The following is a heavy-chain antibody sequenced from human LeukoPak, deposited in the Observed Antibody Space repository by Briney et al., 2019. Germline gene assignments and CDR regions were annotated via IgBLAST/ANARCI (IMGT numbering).Heavy chain of an antibody. J-gene: IGHJ5*02. V-gene: IGHV4-59*01. CDR3: ARLDSSEISSDGWFDP. D-gene: IGHD6-25*01. CDR1: GASISSYY. CDR2: FYYSGST. Sequence: PSETLSLTCTVSGASISSYYWSWVRQPPGKGLEWVGSFYYSGSTNYNPSLKSRVTISVDTSKNQFSLKLSSVTAADTAVYYCARLDSSEISSDGWFDPWGQGTLVTVSS.